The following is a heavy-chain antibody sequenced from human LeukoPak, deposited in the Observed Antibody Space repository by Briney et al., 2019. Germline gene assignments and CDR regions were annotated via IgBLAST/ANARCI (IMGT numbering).Heavy chain of an antibody. CDR3: ARVTAVAGTSVGVDA. J-gene: IGHJ4*02. CDR1: GFTFSTYA. Sequence: GGSLRLSCAASGFTFSTYAMSWVRQAPGKGLEWVSAISDSAGSTYYADSVKGRFTISRDNAKNTLYLQMNSLRAEDTAVYYCARVTAVAGTSVGVDAWGQGILVTVS. D-gene: IGHD6-19*01. V-gene: IGHV3-23*01. CDR2: ISDSAGST.